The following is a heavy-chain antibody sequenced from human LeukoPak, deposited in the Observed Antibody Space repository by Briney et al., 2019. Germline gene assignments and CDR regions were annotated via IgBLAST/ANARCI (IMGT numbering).Heavy chain of an antibody. CDR3: ARHVGYGGTTSSSNWFDP. D-gene: IGHD4-23*01. CDR2: IYYSGST. CDR1: GGSISSSSYY. Sequence: SETLSLTCTVSGGSISSSSYYWGWIRQPPGKGLEWIGIIYYSGSTYYNPSLKSRVTISVDTSKNQFSLKLSSVTAADTAVYYCARHVGYGGTTSSSNWFDPWGQGTLVTVSS. J-gene: IGHJ5*02. V-gene: IGHV4-39*01.